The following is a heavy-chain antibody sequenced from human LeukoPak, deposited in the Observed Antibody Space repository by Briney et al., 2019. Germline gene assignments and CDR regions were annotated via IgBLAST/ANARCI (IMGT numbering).Heavy chain of an antibody. CDR2: ISGDGGNT. CDR3: AKDQDDRDGYNYGAFDI. J-gene: IGHJ3*02. Sequence: GGSLRLSCAASGFTFDDYAMHWVRQAPGKGLEWVSLISGDGGNTYYADSVKGRFTISRDNSKNSLYLQMNSLRTEDTALYYCAKDQDDRDGYNYGAFDIWGQGTMVTVSS. V-gene: IGHV3-43*02. CDR1: GFTFDDYA. D-gene: IGHD5-24*01.